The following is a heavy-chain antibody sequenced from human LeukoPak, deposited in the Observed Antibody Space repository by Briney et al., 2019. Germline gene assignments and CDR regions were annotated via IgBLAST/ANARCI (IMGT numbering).Heavy chain of an antibody. J-gene: IGHJ6*02. V-gene: IGHV4-34*01. CDR2: INHSGST. D-gene: IGHD3-16*01. CDR1: GGSFSGYY. Sequence: PSETLSLTCAVYGGSFSGYYWSWIRQPPGKGLEWIGEINHSGSTNYNPSLKSRVTISVDTSKNQFSLKLSSVTAADTAVYYCARLRKALTRFDYYYGMDVWGQGTTVTVSS. CDR3: ARLRKALTRFDYYYGMDV.